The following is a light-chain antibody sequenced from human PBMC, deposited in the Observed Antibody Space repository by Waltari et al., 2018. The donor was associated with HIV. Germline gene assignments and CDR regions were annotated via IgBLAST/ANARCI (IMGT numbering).Light chain of an antibody. CDR3: SSLTNSATLSVL. J-gene: IGLJ3*02. CDR2: EVS. V-gene: IGLV2-14*01. Sequence: QFALTQPASVSGSPGQRITISAIGTGMESGFLNNFPWYQQHPGKAPKLIIYEVSNRPSGISSRFSGSKSGNTASLTISVLQAEDEADYFCSSLTNSATLSVLFGGGTQLTVL. CDR1: GMESGFLNN.